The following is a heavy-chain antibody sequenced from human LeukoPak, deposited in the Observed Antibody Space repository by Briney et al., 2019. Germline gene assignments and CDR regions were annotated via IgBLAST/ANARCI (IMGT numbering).Heavy chain of an antibody. CDR3: ARTTVDYWPYYYYYGMDV. Sequence: GGSLRLSCAASGFTFSSYAMHWVRQAPGKGLEYVSAISSNGGSTYYANSVKGRFTISRDSSKNTLYLQMGSLRAEDMAVYYCARTTVDYWPYYYYYGMDVWGQGTTVTVSS. D-gene: IGHD4-23*01. J-gene: IGHJ6*02. CDR2: ISSNGGST. V-gene: IGHV3-64*01. CDR1: GFTFSSYA.